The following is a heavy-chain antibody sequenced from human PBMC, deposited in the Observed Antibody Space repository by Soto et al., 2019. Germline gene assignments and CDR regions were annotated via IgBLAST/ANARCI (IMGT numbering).Heavy chain of an antibody. CDR1: GSTFSNYI. D-gene: IGHD2-15*01. V-gene: IGHV3-30-3*01. J-gene: IGHJ6*02. CDR3: AGGDNYYALGV. Sequence: QLQLVESGGGVVQPGRSLRLSCAASGSTFSNYIMHWVRQAPGEGLEWVAFISYDGSNKDYADSVEGRFTISRDNSKNTLYLQLSSLRPEDTAVYYCAGGDNYYALGVWGQGTTVTVSS. CDR2: ISYDGSNK.